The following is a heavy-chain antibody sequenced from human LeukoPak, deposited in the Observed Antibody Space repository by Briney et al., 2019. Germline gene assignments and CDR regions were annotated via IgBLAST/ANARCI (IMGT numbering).Heavy chain of an antibody. D-gene: IGHD3-16*02. V-gene: IGHV3-33*01. CDR3: ARVNRGDAFDI. Sequence: AGGSLRLSCAASGFTFSSYGMHWVRQAPGKGLEWVAVIWYDGRNKFYADSLKGRFTISRDNSKNTLYLQMNSLRAEDTAAYYCARVNRGDAFDIWGQGTLVTVSS. J-gene: IGHJ3*02. CDR2: IWYDGRNK. CDR1: GFTFSSYG.